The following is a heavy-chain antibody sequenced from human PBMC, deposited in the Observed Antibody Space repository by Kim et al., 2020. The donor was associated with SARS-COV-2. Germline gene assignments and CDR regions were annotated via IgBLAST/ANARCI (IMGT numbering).Heavy chain of an antibody. CDR2: IKQDGSEK. D-gene: IGHD3-16*01. CDR1: GFTFSSYA. J-gene: IGHJ5*02. CDR3: ARDIRGTGFDP. Sequence: GGSLRLSCVASGFTFSSYAMSWVRQAPGKGLEWVANIKQDGSEKYYIDSVKGRITISRDNAKNLMYLQMSGLRAEDTAVYYCARDIRGTGFDPWGQGT. V-gene: IGHV3-7*01.